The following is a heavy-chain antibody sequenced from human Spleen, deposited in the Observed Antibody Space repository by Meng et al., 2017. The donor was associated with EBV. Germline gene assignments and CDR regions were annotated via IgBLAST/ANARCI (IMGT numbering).Heavy chain of an antibody. V-gene: IGHV4-4*01. CDR2: IYHGGST. Sequence: QVQLQESGPCLVKPAGTLSRMCTVSGDSISNNNWWSWVRQTPGKGLEWIAEIYHGGSTNYNPSLKSRVTISIDKSKNQFSLRLSSVTAADTAVYFCARTESLAVAGSLGYWGQGTLVTVSS. CDR3: ARTESLAVAGSLGY. J-gene: IGHJ4*02. CDR1: GDSISNNNW. D-gene: IGHD6-19*01.